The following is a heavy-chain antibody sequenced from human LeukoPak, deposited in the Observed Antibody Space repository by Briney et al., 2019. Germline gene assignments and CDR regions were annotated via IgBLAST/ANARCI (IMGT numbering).Heavy chain of an antibody. CDR2: IYYSGST. D-gene: IGHD5-12*01. J-gene: IGHJ4*02. CDR1: GGSISSYY. Sequence: SETLSLTCTVSGGSISSYYWSWIRQPPGKGLEWIGYIYYSGSTNYNPSLKSRVTISVDTSKNQFSLKLSSVTAADTAVYYCARHIRSRVTTIQFDYWGQGTLVTVSS. V-gene: IGHV4-59*08. CDR3: ARHIRSRVTTIQFDY.